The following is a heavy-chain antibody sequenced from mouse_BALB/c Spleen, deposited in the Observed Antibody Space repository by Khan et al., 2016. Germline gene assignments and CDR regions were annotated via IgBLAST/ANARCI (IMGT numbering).Heavy chain of an antibody. D-gene: IGHD2-12*01. J-gene: IGHJ3*01. CDR3: ARSNNYGHSPAWFAY. Sequence: EVQLQESGPGLVKPSQSLSLTCTVTGYSITSDYAWNWIRQFPGNKLEWMGYISYSGSTSYNPSLKSRISITRDTSKNQFFLQLNSVTTEDTATYDCARSNNYGHSPAWFAYWGQGTLVTVSA. V-gene: IGHV3-2*02. CDR1: GYSITSDYA. CDR2: ISYSGST.